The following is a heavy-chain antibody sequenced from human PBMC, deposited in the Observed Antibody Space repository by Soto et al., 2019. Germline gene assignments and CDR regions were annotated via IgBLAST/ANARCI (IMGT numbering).Heavy chain of an antibody. CDR1: GASISSGGYF. CDR2: IHYSGST. V-gene: IGHV4-31*03. D-gene: IGHD5-18*01. J-gene: IGHJ4*02. Sequence: QVQLQESGSGLVKPSQTLSLACSVSGASISSGGYFWSWIRQLPGKGLEWIGYIHYSGSTYYNPSLKSRVVMSMDTSKNDFSLKLNSVTAADTAVFYCARGFVETAMAFDYWGQGALVTVSS. CDR3: ARGFVETAMAFDY.